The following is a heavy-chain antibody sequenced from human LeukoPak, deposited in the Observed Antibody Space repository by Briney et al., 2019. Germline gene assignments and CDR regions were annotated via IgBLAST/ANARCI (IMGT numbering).Heavy chain of an antibody. J-gene: IGHJ3*02. CDR3: ARENLGSSTSAFDAFDI. CDR1: GFTFSRYW. Sequence: GGSLRLSCAASGFTFSRYWMSWVREAQGKGVEGVAEIKQDGSEKKYVESVKGRFTISRYNAKNSLYLQMNSLRAEDTAVYYCARENLGSSTSAFDAFDIWGQGTMVTVSS. CDR2: IKQDGSEK. D-gene: IGHD2-2*01. V-gene: IGHV3-7*01.